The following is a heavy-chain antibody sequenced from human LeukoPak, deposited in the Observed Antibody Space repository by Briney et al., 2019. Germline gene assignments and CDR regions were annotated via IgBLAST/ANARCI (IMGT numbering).Heavy chain of an antibody. CDR2: IIPIFGTA. CDR1: GGTFSSYA. V-gene: IGHV1-69*13. D-gene: IGHD3-22*01. J-gene: IGHJ4*02. Sequence: AASVKVSCKASGGTFSSYAISWVRQAPGQGLEWMGGIIPIFGTANYAQKFQGRVTITADESTSTAYMELSSLRSEDTAVYYCASGNYYDSSGYPYFDYWGQGTLVTVSS. CDR3: ASGNYYDSSGYPYFDY.